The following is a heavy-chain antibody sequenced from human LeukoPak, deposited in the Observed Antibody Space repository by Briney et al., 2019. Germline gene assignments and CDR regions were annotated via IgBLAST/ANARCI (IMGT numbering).Heavy chain of an antibody. V-gene: IGHV3-30*02. CDR2: IRNDGSNH. Sequence: SGGSLRLSCAASGFTFSHHGMHWVRQAPGKGLEWVAFIRNDGSNHYYADSVKGRFTISRDNAKNSLYLQMNSLRAEDTAVYYCAELGITMIGGVWGKGTTVTISS. CDR3: AELGITMIGGV. J-gene: IGHJ6*04. D-gene: IGHD3-10*02. CDR1: GFTFSHHG.